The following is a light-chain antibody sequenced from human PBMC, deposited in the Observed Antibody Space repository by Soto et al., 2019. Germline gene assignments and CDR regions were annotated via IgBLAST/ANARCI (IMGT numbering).Light chain of an antibody. V-gene: IGKV1-33*01. CDR1: QDISNH. Sequence: DIQLTQSPSSLSASVGYRVTITCQASQDISNHLNWYQQKPGKAPNLLIYDASNLETGVPSRFSGGGSGTFFSFTINSLQPEDIATYYCQKHDGVPLFGPGTMVDIK. CDR3: QKHDGVPL. J-gene: IGKJ3*01. CDR2: DAS.